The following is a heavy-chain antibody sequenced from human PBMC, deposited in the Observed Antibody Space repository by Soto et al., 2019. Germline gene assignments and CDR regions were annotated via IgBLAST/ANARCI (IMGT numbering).Heavy chain of an antibody. CDR2: IYHSATT. V-gene: IGHV4-38-2*01. CDR1: GYSISSGYY. Sequence: FXILSLTCAVSGYSISSGYYWGCIRKPTLNGLEWIGSIYHSATTYYNPSFESRVAISVDTSKSQFSLNVTSVTAADTAVYFCARGRYCLTGRCFPNCCDSWGQGARVTGSS. CDR3: ARGRYCLTGRCFPNCCDS. D-gene: IGHD7-27*01. J-gene: IGHJ5*01.